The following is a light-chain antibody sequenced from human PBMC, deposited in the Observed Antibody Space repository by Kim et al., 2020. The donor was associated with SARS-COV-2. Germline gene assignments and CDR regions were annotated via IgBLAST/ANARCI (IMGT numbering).Light chain of an antibody. J-gene: IGLJ2*01. V-gene: IGLV3-1*01. CDR3: QAWDSGTVV. CDR2: QDF. Sequence: SYELTQPPSVSVSPGQTVNLTCSGDKMGEKYSCWYQQRSGQSPILLIYQDFKRPSGTPERFSGSNFGNTATLTISGTQTVDEADYYCQAWDSGTVVFGGGTQLTVL. CDR1: KMGEKY.